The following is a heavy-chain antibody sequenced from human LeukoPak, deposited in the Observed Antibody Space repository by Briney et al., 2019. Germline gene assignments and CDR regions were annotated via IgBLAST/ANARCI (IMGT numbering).Heavy chain of an antibody. J-gene: IGHJ4*02. CDR1: GFTFSSYA. CDR3: ARDFTSGWCGAVDY. D-gene: IGHD6-19*01. CDR2: ISYDGSNK. V-gene: IGHV3-30-3*01. Sequence: GGSLRLSCAASGFTFSSYAMSWVRQAPGKGLDWVTVISYDGSNKYYADSVRGRFTISRDNSMNTLYLQMNSLRTEDTAMYYCARDFTSGWCGAVDYWGQGALVTVSS.